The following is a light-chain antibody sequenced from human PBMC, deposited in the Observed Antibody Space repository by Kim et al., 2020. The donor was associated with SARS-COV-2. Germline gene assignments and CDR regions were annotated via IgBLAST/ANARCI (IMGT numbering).Light chain of an antibody. CDR1: SSDVVGYNY. CDR2: DIT. J-gene: IGLJ3*02. Sequence: GQSVTISCTGTSSDVVGYNYVYWYQQHPGKAPKLMIYDITKRPSVVPDLFSGSKSGNTASLTISGLQTEDEADYSCCSYAGSYTWVFGGGTQLTVL. CDR3: CSYAGSYTWV. V-gene: IGLV2-11*03.